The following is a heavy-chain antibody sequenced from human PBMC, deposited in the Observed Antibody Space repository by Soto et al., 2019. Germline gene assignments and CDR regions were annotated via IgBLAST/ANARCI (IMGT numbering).Heavy chain of an antibody. CDR3: AKEIGGAEIFGVVIPVDY. CDR1: GFTFSSYA. V-gene: IGHV3-23*01. CDR2: ISGSGGST. J-gene: IGHJ4*02. Sequence: GGSLRLSCAASGFTFSSYAMSWVRQAPGKGLEWVSAISGSGGSTYYADSVKGRFTISRDNSKNTLYLQMNSLRAEDTAVYYCAKEIGGAEIFGVVIPVDYWGQGTLVTVSS. D-gene: IGHD3-3*01.